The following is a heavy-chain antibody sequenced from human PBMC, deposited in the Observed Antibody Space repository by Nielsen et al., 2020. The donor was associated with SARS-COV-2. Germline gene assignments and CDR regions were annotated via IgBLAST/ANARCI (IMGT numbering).Heavy chain of an antibody. CDR3: ARARDGYNSFDY. CDR2: ISGSGGST. CDR1: GFTFSSYA. Sequence: GGSLRLSCAASGFTFSSYAMSWVRQAPGKGLEWVSAISGSGGSTYYADSVKGRFTISRDNSKNTLYLQMNSLRAEDTAVYYCARARDGYNSFDYWGQGTLVTVSS. D-gene: IGHD5-24*01. J-gene: IGHJ4*02. V-gene: IGHV3-23*01.